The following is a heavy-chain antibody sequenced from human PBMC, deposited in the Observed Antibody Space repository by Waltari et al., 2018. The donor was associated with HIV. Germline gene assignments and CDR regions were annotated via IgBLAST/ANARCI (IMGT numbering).Heavy chain of an antibody. CDR2: ISSSSTTI. Sequence: EVQLVESGGGLVQPGGSLRLSCAASGLTFRTFSMNWVRQAPGKGLEWVSYISSSSTTIYYADSVKGRFTISRDNAKNLLYLQMNSLRAEDTAVYYCARDKAVIQPDAFDIWGQGTMVTVSS. D-gene: IGHD2-21*01. CDR3: ARDKAVIQPDAFDI. CDR1: GLTFRTFS. V-gene: IGHV3-48*04. J-gene: IGHJ3*02.